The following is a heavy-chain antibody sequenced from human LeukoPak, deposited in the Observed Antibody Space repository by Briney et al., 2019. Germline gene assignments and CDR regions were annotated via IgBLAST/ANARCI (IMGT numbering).Heavy chain of an antibody. V-gene: IGHV1-18*01. D-gene: IGHD3-22*01. Sequence: GASVKVSCKASGYTFTSYGISWVRQAPGQGLEWMGWISAYNGNTNYAQKLQGRVTMTTDTSTSTAYMELRSLRSDDTAVYYCARDQLGDYYDSSGYYYYFDYWGQGTLITVSS. J-gene: IGHJ4*02. CDR1: GYTFTSYG. CDR2: ISAYNGNT. CDR3: ARDQLGDYYDSSGYYYYFDY.